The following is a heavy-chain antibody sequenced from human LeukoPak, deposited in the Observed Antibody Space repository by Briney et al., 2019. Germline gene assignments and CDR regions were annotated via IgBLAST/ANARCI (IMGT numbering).Heavy chain of an antibody. J-gene: IGHJ4*02. Sequence: GGSLRLSCAASGFTFSSYGMHWVRQAPGKGLEWVAAISYDGSNEYYVDSVKGRFTISRDNSKNTLFLQINSLRVEDTAVYYCAKDKDSTNWYFDYWGQGTLVTVSS. V-gene: IGHV3-30*18. CDR3: AKDKDSTNWYFDY. CDR1: GFTFSSYG. D-gene: IGHD2-15*01. CDR2: ISYDGSNE.